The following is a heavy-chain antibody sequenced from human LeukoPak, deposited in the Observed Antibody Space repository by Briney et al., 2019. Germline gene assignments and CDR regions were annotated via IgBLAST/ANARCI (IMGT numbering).Heavy chain of an antibody. CDR2: IYYSGST. D-gene: IGHD5-18*01. J-gene: IGHJ6*02. V-gene: IGHV4-59*01. CDR3: ARDLGYSYGNYYGMDV. CDR1: GGSLSSYY. Sequence: SETLSLTCTVSGGSLSSYYWSWIRQPPGKGLEWIGYIYYSGSTNYNPSLKSRVTISVDTSKNQFSLKLSSVTAADTAVYYCARDLGYSYGNYYGMDVWGQGTTVTVSS.